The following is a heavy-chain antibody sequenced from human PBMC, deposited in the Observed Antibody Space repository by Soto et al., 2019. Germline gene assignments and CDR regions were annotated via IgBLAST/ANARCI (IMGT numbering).Heavy chain of an antibody. V-gene: IGHV4-39*07. Sequence: SETLSLTCTVSGGSISSSSYYWGWIRQPPGKGLEWIGYIYYSGSTNYNPSLKSRVTISVDTSKNQFSLKLSSVTAADTAVYYCANRYYDGSGYLHDYWGQGILVTVSS. CDR3: ANRYYDGSGYLHDY. CDR1: GGSISSSSYY. J-gene: IGHJ4*02. CDR2: IYYSGST. D-gene: IGHD3-22*01.